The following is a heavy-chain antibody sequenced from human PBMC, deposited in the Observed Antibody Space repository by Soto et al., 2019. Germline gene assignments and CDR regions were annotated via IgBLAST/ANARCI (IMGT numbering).Heavy chain of an antibody. CDR1: GFNFHTYA. CDR3: AKDRQPDGFWPFDH. D-gene: IGHD3-3*01. CDR2: ILGSGGT. V-gene: IGHV3-23*01. Sequence: EVQLLESGGGLVQPGGSMRLSCAASGFNFHTYAMSWVRQTPGKGLEWISGILGSGGTYYAASVKGRFTISRDNSKNTLYLQMNSLRAEDTAMYYCAKDRQPDGFWPFDHWGQGTLITVSS. J-gene: IGHJ4*02.